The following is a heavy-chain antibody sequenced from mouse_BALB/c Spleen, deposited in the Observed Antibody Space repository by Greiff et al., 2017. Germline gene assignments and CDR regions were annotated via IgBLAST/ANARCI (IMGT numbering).Heavy chain of an antibody. D-gene: IGHD2-4*01. CDR3: ARYMITNYLDD. CDR1: GYAFSSYW. J-gene: IGHJ2*01. Sequence: VKLMESGAELVRPGSSVKISCKASGYAFSSYWMHWVKQRPGQGLEWIGQIYPGDGDTNYNGKFKGKATLTADKSSSTAYMQLSSLTTEDSAVSFCARYMITNYLDDWGQGTTLTVSS. V-gene: IGHV1-80*01. CDR2: IYPGDGDT.